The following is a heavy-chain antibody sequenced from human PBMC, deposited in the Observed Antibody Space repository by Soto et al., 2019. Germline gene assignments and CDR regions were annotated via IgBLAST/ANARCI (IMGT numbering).Heavy chain of an antibody. CDR2: ITPIFGTT. Sequence: QVQLVQSGAEVKKPGSSVKVSCKASGGTFSSYAVSWVRQAPGQGLEWMGGITPIFGTTDYAQKFQGRVTLTADESASTAFLELSSLSSEDTAVYYCARVRETYNWNYYFDYWGQGTLLTVSS. D-gene: IGHD1-7*01. CDR3: ARVRETYNWNYYFDY. J-gene: IGHJ4*02. V-gene: IGHV1-69*01. CDR1: GGTFSSYA.